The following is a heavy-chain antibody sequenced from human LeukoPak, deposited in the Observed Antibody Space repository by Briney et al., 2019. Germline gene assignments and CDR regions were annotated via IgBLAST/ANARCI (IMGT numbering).Heavy chain of an antibody. CDR1: GVSISSGGYS. Sequence: SQTLSLTCAVSGVSISSGGYSWSWIRQPPGKGLEWIGYIYHSGSTYYNPSLKSRVTISVDRSKNQFSLKLSSVAAADTAVYYCARVSREDAFDIWGQGTMVTVSS. CDR3: ARVSREDAFDI. J-gene: IGHJ3*02. V-gene: IGHV4-30-2*01. CDR2: IYHSGST. D-gene: IGHD1-26*01.